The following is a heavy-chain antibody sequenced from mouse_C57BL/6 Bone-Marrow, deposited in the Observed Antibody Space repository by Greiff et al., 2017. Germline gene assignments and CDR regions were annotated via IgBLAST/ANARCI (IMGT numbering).Heavy chain of an antibody. J-gene: IGHJ2*01. D-gene: IGHD1-1*02. Sequence: QVQLQQSGAELVRPWASVKLSCTASGYTFTDYYINWVKQRPGQGLEWIARIYPGSGNTYYTEKFKGKATLTAEKSSSTAYMQLSSLTSEDSAFYCCARGWGYWGRGTTPTVSA. CDR3: ARGWGY. V-gene: IGHV1-76*01. CDR1: GYTFTDYY. CDR2: IYPGSGNT.